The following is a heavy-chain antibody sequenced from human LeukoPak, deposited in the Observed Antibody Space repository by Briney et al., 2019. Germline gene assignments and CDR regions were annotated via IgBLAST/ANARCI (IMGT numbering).Heavy chain of an antibody. Sequence: GGSLRLSCAASGFTFSSYSMNWVRQAPGKGLEWVSSSSSSSSYIYYADSVKGRFTISRGNAKNSLYLQMNSLRAEDTAVYYCARVRGAVAGNDAFDIWGQGTMVTVSS. CDR1: GFTFSSYS. V-gene: IGHV3-21*01. CDR2: SSSSSSYI. CDR3: ARVRGAVAGNDAFDI. J-gene: IGHJ3*02. D-gene: IGHD6-19*01.